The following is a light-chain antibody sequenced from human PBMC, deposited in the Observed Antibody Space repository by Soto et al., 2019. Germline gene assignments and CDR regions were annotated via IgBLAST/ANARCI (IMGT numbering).Light chain of an antibody. J-gene: IGKJ2*01. Sequence: DVVMTQSPLSLSVTLGQPASISCSSTQSLEYSDGRTFLNWFQQRPGQSPRRLLYKVSNGDSGVPDRFSGSGSGTNFTLKISRVEAEAVRVYFCMQGRYWATFGKGTKLEIK. CDR1: QSLEYSDGRTF. CDR3: MQGRYWAT. V-gene: IGKV2-30*01. CDR2: KVS.